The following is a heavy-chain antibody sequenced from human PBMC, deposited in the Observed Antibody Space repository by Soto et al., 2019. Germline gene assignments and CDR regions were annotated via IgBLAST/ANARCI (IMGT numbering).Heavy chain of an antibody. D-gene: IGHD2-2*01. Sequence: QEQLVQSGAEVKKPGSSVKVSCKASGGLFSSYPISWVRQVPGQGLEWMGGIIPVFQTAYYTQRFQGRVTITADESTNTAYMELSSLRSEDTAIYYCARGVVVVTNYYFDQWGQGTLVTVSS. V-gene: IGHV1-69*01. CDR3: ARGVVVVTNYYFDQ. CDR1: GGLFSSYP. CDR2: IIPVFQTA. J-gene: IGHJ4*02.